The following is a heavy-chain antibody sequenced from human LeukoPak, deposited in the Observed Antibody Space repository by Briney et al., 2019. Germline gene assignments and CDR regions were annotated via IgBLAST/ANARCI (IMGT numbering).Heavy chain of an antibody. Sequence: PGGSLRLSCAASGFTFGSYAMYWVRQAPGKGLEWVSGISGSGGSTFYADSVKGRFTISRDNSENTVYLQLHSLRADHTDVYYCAKTTAGYSSGRYPGWPVDYWGQGTLVTVSS. CDR1: GFTFGSYA. CDR3: AKTTAGYSSGRYPGWPVDY. V-gene: IGHV3-23*01. D-gene: IGHD6-19*01. J-gene: IGHJ4*02. CDR2: ISGSGGST.